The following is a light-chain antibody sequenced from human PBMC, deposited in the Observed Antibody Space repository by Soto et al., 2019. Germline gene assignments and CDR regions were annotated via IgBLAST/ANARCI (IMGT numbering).Light chain of an antibody. J-gene: IGLJ1*01. Sequence: QSALTQPASVSGSPGQSITISCTGTSSDVGSYNLVSWYQQHPGKAPKVMIYEVSKWPSGVSNRFSGSKSGNTASLTISGLQAEDEADYYCCSYGGSYVFGPGTKVTV. CDR2: EVS. CDR3: CSYGGSYV. V-gene: IGLV2-23*02. CDR1: SSDVGSYNL.